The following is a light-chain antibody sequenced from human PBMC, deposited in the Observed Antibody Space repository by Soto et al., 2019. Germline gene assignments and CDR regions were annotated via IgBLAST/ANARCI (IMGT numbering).Light chain of an antibody. V-gene: IGKV3-15*01. J-gene: IGKJ1*01. CDR1: QSVSSN. Sequence: IEMTQSPATLSVSPGERATLSCRASQSVSSNLVWYQQKPGQAPRLLIYGASTRVTGIPARFSGGGSGTEFTLTISSLQSEDFAVYYCQQYHNWWTFGQGTKVDIK. CDR3: QQYHNWWT. CDR2: GAS.